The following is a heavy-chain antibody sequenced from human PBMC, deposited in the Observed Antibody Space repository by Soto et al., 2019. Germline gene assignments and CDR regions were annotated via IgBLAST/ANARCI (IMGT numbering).Heavy chain of an antibody. Sequence: LRLSCAGSGFTFSSYSMSWVRQAPGKGLEWVSSISSTSIYIYYADSVKGRFTISRDNAKNSFHLQMNSLRAEDTAVYYCASLYCSSSSCNYNYYGMDVWGQGTTVTVSS. CDR3: ASLYCSSSSCNYNYYGMDV. V-gene: IGHV3-21*01. CDR2: ISSTSIYI. CDR1: GFTFSSYS. J-gene: IGHJ6*02. D-gene: IGHD2-2*01.